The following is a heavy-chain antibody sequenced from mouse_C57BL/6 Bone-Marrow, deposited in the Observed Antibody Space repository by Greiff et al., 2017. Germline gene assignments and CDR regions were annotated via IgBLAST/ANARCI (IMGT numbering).Heavy chain of an antibody. CDR1: GYTFTSYW. J-gene: IGHJ2*01. CDR2: IYPGSGST. Sequence: VQLQQPGAELVKPGASVKMSCKASGYTFTSYWLTWLKQRPGQGLEWIGDIYPGSGSTNYNEKFKSKATLTVDTSSSTAYMQLSSLTSEDSAVYYCARFYDGYYPYYFDYWGQGTTLTVSS. CDR3: ARFYDGYYPYYFDY. D-gene: IGHD2-3*01. V-gene: IGHV1-55*01.